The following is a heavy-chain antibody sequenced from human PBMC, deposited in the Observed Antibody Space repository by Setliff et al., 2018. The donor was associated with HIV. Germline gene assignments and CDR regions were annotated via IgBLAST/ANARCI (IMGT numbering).Heavy chain of an antibody. CDR2: IKSQGDGGAI. Sequence: GGSLRLSCAASGFTFTNAWMTWVRQAPGKGLECVGRIKSQGDGGAIDYAAHVKGRFTISRDDSKNTLFLQMNSLRGEDTALYYCVKGLHLLDYWGQGALVTVSS. CDR1: GFTFTNAW. J-gene: IGHJ4*02. CDR3: VKGLHLLDY. V-gene: IGHV3-15*01.